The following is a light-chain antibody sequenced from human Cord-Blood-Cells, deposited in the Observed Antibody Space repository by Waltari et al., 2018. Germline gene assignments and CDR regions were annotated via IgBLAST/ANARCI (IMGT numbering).Light chain of an antibody. CDR3: SSYTSSSTYV. J-gene: IGLJ1*01. Sequence: QSALTQPASVSGSPGQSITISCTGTSSDVGGYNYVSWYQQPPAKAPKLMIYDVSKRPSGVSNRFSGSKSGNTASLTISGLQAEDEADYYCSSYTSSSTYVFGTGTKVTVL. CDR2: DVS. V-gene: IGLV2-14*01. CDR1: SSDVGGYNY.